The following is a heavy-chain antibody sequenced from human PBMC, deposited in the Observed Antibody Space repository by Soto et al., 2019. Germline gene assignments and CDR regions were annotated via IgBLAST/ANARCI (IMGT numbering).Heavy chain of an antibody. CDR1: GFSLSNARMG. Sequence: QVTLKESGPVLVKPTETLTLTCTVSGFSLSNARMGVSWIRQPPGKALEWLAHIFSNDEKSYSTSLKSSLTISKDTSKSQVVLTMTNMDPVDTATYYCARIRVAAAGTDPQYYFDYWGQGTLVTVSS. V-gene: IGHV2-26*01. CDR3: ARIRVAAAGTDPQYYFDY. J-gene: IGHJ4*02. CDR2: IFSNDEK. D-gene: IGHD6-13*01.